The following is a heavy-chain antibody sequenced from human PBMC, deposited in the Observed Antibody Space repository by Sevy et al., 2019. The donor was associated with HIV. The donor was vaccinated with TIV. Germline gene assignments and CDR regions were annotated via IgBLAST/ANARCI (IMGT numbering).Heavy chain of an antibody. J-gene: IGHJ4*02. CDR3: VRDDRDGYFDY. CDR2: VNPDSGGP. Sequence: ASVKVSCKASGYTFTGYYMHWVRQAPGQGLEWMGWVNPDSGGPNYAPRFQGRVTLTRDTSISTAYMELSRLTSDDTAVYYCVRDDRDGYFDYWGQGTLVTVSS. V-gene: IGHV1-2*02. CDR1: GYTFTGYY.